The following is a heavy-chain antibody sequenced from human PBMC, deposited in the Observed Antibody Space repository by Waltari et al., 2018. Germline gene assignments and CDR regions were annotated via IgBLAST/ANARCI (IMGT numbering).Heavy chain of an antibody. Sequence: EVQLVESGGGLVQPGGSLRLSCAASGFTLSSYWMSWVRQAPGKGLEWVANIKKDGSEEYYVDSVRGRFTISRDNAKNSLYLQMNSLRLDDTAMYYCAKDAFGNTYLDFWGQGTLVTVSS. CDR2: IKKDGSEE. CDR1: GFTLSSYW. CDR3: AKDAFGNTYLDF. D-gene: IGHD2-2*02. J-gene: IGHJ4*02. V-gene: IGHV3-7*01.